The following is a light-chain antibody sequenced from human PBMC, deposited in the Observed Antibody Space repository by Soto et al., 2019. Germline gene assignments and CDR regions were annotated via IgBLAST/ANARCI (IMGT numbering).Light chain of an antibody. CDR1: SSYVGYYNR. Sequence: QSALTQPPAVSGSPGQSVTISCTRTSSYVGYYNRVSWYQQPPGTAPKVMSYEVTKRHSGVPERFSGYKSDNTASLTISGLQAEDEADYYCSSHTSSGACVFGNGPKVTVL. J-gene: IGLJ1*01. CDR3: SSHTSSGACV. CDR2: EVT. V-gene: IGLV2-18*02.